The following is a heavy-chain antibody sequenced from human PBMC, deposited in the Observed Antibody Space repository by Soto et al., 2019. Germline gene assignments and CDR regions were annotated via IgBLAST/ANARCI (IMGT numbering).Heavy chain of an antibody. CDR1: GFIVSSYY. V-gene: IGHV3-53*01. J-gene: IGHJ3*01. Sequence: EVQLVESGGGLIQPGGSLRLSCAGSGFIVSSYYMSWVRQAPGKGLEWISVIYSGGSTYYADSVKGRFTISRDNSENTLYLQLNSLRAEDTAVYYCATSGGNGWFADAFDVWGQGTMVTVSS. CDR2: IYSGGST. CDR3: ATSGGNGWFADAFDV. D-gene: IGHD6-19*01.